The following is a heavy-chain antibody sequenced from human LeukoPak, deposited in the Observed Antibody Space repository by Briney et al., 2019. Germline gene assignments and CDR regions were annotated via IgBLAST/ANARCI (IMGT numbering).Heavy chain of an antibody. CDR3: AVDYDILTGYYNFDY. V-gene: IGHV3-11*06. J-gene: IGHJ4*02. CDR1: GFTFSDYY. D-gene: IGHD3-9*01. Sequence: GGSLRLSCAASGFTFSDYYMSWIRQAPGKGLERVSYISSSSSYTNYADSVKGRFTISRDNAKHSLYLQMNSLRAEDTAVYYCAVDYDILTGYYNFDYWGQGTLVTVSS. CDR2: ISSSSSYT.